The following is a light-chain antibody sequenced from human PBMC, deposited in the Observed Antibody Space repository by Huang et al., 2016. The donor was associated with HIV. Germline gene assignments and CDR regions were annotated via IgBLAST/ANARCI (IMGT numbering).Light chain of an antibody. Sequence: DIVMTQSPDSLAVSLGERATINCKSSQTISYNKNYLAWYQQKPGQSPKLLIYWASTRESGVPDRFSGSGSGTDFTLTISSLQAEDVAVYYCQQYYSKPLTIGGGTKVEIK. J-gene: IGKJ4*01. CDR2: WAS. CDR3: QQYYSKPLT. V-gene: IGKV4-1*01. CDR1: QTISYNKNY.